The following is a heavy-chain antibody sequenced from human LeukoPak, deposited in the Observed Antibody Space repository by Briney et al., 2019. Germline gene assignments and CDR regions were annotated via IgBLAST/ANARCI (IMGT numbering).Heavy chain of an antibody. CDR3: ARGEYDYVWGSYRSEGPYYFDY. V-gene: IGHV4-59*01. CDR2: IYYSGST. CDR1: GGSISSYY. J-gene: IGHJ4*02. Sequence: PETLSLTCTVSGGSISSYYWSWIRQPPGKGLEWIGYIYYSGSTNYNPSLKSRVTISVDTSKNQFSLKLSSVTAADTAVYYCARGEYDYVWGSYRSEGPYYFDYWGQGTLVTVSS. D-gene: IGHD3-16*02.